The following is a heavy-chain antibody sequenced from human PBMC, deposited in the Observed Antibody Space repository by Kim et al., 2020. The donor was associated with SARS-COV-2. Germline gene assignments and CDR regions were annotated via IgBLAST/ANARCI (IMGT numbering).Heavy chain of an antibody. Sequence: GESLKISCTGSGNRFTNFWIAWLRQMPGKGLEWMGIISLGDSNTRYSPSFQGQVTISADKSITTVYLQWSSLKASDTAMYYCARPRGSSWNVALDIWGQGTMVTVSS. CDR2: ISLGDSNT. CDR1: GNRFTNFW. V-gene: IGHV5-51*01. CDR3: ARPRGSSWNVALDI. D-gene: IGHD2-15*01. J-gene: IGHJ3*02.